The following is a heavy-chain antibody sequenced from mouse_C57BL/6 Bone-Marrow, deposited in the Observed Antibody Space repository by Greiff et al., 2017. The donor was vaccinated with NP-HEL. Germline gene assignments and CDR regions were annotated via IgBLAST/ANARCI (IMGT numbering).Heavy chain of an antibody. Sequence: QVQLQQSGSELRSPGSSVKLSCKDFDSEVFPIAYMSWVRQKPGHGFEWIGGILPSIGRTIYGEKFEDKATLDADTLSNTAYLELNSLTSEDSAIYCCARPGYGNYGYFDVWGTGTTVTVSS. V-gene: IGHV15-2*01. D-gene: IGHD2-10*02. CDR2: ILPSIGRT. CDR3: ARPGYGNYGYFDV. J-gene: IGHJ1*03. CDR1: DSEVFPIAY.